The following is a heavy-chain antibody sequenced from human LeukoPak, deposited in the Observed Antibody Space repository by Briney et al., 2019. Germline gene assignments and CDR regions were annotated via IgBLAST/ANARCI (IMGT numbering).Heavy chain of an antibody. Sequence: SENLSFTAAGYGVTCSCYYWSWIRQRQGKGLKGIVDINHSGSTNYNPSLKGRVTISVDTSKNQFSLTLSSVTAADTAVFYCARGGAYCGGHCYLDFDSWGQGTLVTVSS. CDR3: ARGGAYCGGHCYLDFDS. CDR1: GVTCSCYY. CDR2: INHSGST. D-gene: IGHD2-21*02. J-gene: IGHJ4*02. V-gene: IGHV4-34*01.